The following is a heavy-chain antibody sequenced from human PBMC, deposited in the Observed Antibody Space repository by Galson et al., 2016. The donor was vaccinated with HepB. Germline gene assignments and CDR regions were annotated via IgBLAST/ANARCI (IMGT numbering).Heavy chain of an antibody. CDR1: GGSISSGGSY. D-gene: IGHD3-22*01. CDR2: IYYTWNT. Sequence: TLYLTCTVSGGSISSGGSYWSWIRLHPGKGLEWIGYIYYTWNTYYTPSLKSRLTISVDTSKNQFSLKPNSLTSADTAVYYCARADSSGFYYDLDVWGQGTSVTVSS. J-gene: IGHJ6*02. V-gene: IGHV4-31*03. CDR3: ARADSSGFYYDLDV.